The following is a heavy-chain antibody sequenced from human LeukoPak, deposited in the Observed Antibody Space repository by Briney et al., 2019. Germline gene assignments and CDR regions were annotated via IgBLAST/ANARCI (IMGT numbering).Heavy chain of an antibody. CDR1: GGSFSGYY. CDR2: INHSGST. V-gene: IGHV4-34*01. J-gene: IGHJ6*03. Sequence: SETLSLTCAVYGGSFSGYYWSWIRQPPGKGLEWIGEINHSGSTNYNPSLKSRVTISVDTSKNLFSLKLSSVTAADTAVYYCARRPFDYYYYYMDVWGKGTTVTVSS. CDR3: ARRPFDYYYYYMDV.